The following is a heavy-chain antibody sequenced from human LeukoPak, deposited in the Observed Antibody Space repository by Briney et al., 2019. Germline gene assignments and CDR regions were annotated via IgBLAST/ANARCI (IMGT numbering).Heavy chain of an antibody. CDR2: IRYGGSNK. D-gene: IGHD5-18*01. CDR3: AKDKGSYSYGYGTFDY. J-gene: IGHJ4*02. CDR1: GFTFSSYG. Sequence: GGSLRLSCAASGFTFSSYGMHWVRQAPGKGLEWVAFIRYGGSNKYYADSVKGRFTISRDNSKNTLYLQMNSLRAEDTAVYYCAKDKGSYSYGYGTFDYWGQGTLVTVSS. V-gene: IGHV3-30*02.